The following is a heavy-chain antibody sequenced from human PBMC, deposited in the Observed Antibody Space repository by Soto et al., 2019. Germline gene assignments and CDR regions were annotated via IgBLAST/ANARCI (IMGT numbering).Heavy chain of an antibody. V-gene: IGHV3-30*18. J-gene: IGHJ4*02. Sequence: GGSLRLSCAASGFTFSSYGMHWVRQAPGKGLEWVAVISYDGSNKYYADSVKGRFTISRDNSKNTLYLQMNSLRAEDTAVYYCAKDRNPAMVRPDYWGQGTLVTVSS. CDR1: GFTFSSYG. D-gene: IGHD3-10*01. CDR3: AKDRNPAMVRPDY. CDR2: ISYDGSNK.